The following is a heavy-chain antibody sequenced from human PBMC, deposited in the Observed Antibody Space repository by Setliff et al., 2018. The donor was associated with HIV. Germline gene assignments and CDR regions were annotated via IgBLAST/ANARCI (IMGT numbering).Heavy chain of an antibody. CDR2: VTHSGST. CDR1: GGSLSGFY. J-gene: IGHJ4*02. Sequence: SETLSLTCAVYGGSLSGFYWTFIRQSPGKGLEWIGEVTHSGSTTYDPSLKSRITISVDTSKNQFSLKPTSVTAADMGVYYCARGRKKTLAVSGTRYFDLWGQGTLVTVSS. CDR3: ARGRKKTLAVSGTRYFDL. D-gene: IGHD6-19*01. V-gene: IGHV4-34*01.